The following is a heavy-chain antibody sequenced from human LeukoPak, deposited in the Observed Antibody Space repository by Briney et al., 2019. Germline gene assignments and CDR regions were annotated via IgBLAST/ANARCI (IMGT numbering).Heavy chain of an antibody. Sequence: GGSLRLSCAASGFTFSSYGMHWVRQAPGKGLEWVAAISYDGSNKYYADSVKGRFTISRDNSKNTLYLQMNSLRAEDTAVYYCAKDRRLGYCSGGSCYLDYWGQGTLVTVSS. CDR2: ISYDGSNK. V-gene: IGHV3-30*18. D-gene: IGHD2-15*01. CDR1: GFTFSSYG. J-gene: IGHJ4*02. CDR3: AKDRRLGYCSGGSCYLDY.